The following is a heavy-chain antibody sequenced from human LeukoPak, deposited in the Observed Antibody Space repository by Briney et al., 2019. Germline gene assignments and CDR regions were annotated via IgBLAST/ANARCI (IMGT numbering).Heavy chain of an antibody. J-gene: IGHJ4*02. CDR2: ISSSTTYI. CDR1: GFTFSSYS. D-gene: IGHD1-26*01. Sequence: GGSLRLSCAASGFTFSSYSMNWVRQAPRKGLEWVSSISSSTTYISYADSVKGRFTISRDNAKNSLYLQMNSLRAEDTAVYYCARGAAGYVGASSFDYWGQGTLVTVSS. V-gene: IGHV3-21*01. CDR3: ARGAAGYVGASSFDY.